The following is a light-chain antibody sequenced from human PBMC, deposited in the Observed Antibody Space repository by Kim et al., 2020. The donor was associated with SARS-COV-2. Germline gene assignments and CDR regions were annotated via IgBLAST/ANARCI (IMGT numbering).Light chain of an antibody. CDR3: QAWDSSTHWV. V-gene: IGLV3-1*01. Sequence: SYELTQPPSVSVSPGQTASITCSGDKLGDTYACWYQQKPGQSPILVIYEDDKRPSGIPERFSGSNSGNTATLTISGTQAMDEADYYCQAWDSSTHWVFGGGTQLTVL. J-gene: IGLJ3*02. CDR1: KLGDTY. CDR2: EDD.